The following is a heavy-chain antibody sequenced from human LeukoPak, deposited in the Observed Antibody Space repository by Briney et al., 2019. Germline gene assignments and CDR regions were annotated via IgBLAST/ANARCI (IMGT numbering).Heavy chain of an antibody. V-gene: IGHV4-34*01. D-gene: IGHD2-2*01. Sequence: SETLSLTCAVYGGSFSGYYWSWIRQPPGKGLEWIGEINHSGSTNYNPSLKSRVTISVDTSKNQFSLKLSSVTAADTAVYYCARGERGYCSSTSCSKGAFDIWGQGTMVTVSS. CDR1: GGSFSGYY. CDR3: ARGERGYCSSTSCSKGAFDI. CDR2: INHSGST. J-gene: IGHJ3*02.